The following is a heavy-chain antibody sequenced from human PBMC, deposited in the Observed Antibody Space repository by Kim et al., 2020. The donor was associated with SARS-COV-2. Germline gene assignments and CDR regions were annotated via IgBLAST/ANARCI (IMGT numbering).Heavy chain of an antibody. CDR3: ARGGLRDSSARGYFDY. Sequence: GGSLRLSCAASGFTFSSYGMHWVRQAPGKGLEWVAVISYDGSNKYYADSVKGRFTISRDNSKNTLYLQMNSLRVEDTAVYYCARGGLRDSSARGYFDYWGQRTLVPVSS. D-gene: IGHD3-22*01. CDR1: GFTFSSYG. V-gene: IGHV3-33*05. CDR2: ISYDGSNK. J-gene: IGHJ4*02.